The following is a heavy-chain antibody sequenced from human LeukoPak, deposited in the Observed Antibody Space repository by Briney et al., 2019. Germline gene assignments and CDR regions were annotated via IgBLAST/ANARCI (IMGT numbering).Heavy chain of an antibody. D-gene: IGHD2-15*01. CDR2: INHSGST. CDR3: ARCTKRYCSGGSCNKRPYYFDY. J-gene: IGHJ4*02. V-gene: IGHV4-34*01. CDR1: GGSFSGYY. Sequence: SETLSLTCAVYGGSFSGYYWSWIRQPPGKGLEWIGEINHSGSTNYNPSLKSRVTISVDTSKNQFSLKMSSVTAADTAVYYCARCTKRYCSGGSCNKRPYYFDYWGQGTLVTVSS.